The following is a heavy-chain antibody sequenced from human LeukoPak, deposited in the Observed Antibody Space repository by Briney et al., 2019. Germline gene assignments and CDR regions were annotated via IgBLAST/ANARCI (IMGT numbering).Heavy chain of an antibody. V-gene: IGHV1-8*01. J-gene: IGHJ6*02. CDR3: ARAYGDYGYPYYYYGMDV. D-gene: IGHD4-17*01. CDR1: GYTFTSYD. CDR2: MNPNSGNT. Sequence: ASVKVSCKASGYTFTSYDINWVRQATGQGLEWMGWMNPNSGNTGYAQKFQGRVTMTRNTSISTAYMELSSLRSEDTVVYYCARAYGDYGYPYYYYGMDVWGQGTTVTVSS.